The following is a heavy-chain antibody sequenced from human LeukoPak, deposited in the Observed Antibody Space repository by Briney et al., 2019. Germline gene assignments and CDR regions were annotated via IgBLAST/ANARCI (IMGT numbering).Heavy chain of an antibody. CDR3: ARDLGSYYFDY. J-gene: IGHJ4*02. CDR2: ISSSSSTI. Sequence: GGSLRLSCAASGFTFSSYSMNWVRQAPGKGLEWVSYISSSSSTIYYADSVKGRFTISRDNAKNSLYLQMNSLRAEDTAVYYCARDLGSYYFDYWGQGTLVTVSS. CDR1: GFTFSSYS. D-gene: IGHD1-26*01. V-gene: IGHV3-48*04.